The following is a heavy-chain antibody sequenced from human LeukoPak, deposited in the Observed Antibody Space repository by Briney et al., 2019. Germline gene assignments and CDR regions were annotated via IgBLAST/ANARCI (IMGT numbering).Heavy chain of an antibody. V-gene: IGHV3-30*18. J-gene: IGHJ6*02. Sequence: GGSLRLSCAAYGFTFSSYGMHWVRQAPGKGLEWVAAISYDGSNKNYADSVKDRFTISRDNSKNTLYLQMNSLRAEDTAVYYCAKDTSSGFWSGLAVWGQGTTVTVSS. CDR3: AKDTSSGFWSGLAV. CDR2: ISYDGSNK. D-gene: IGHD3-3*01. CDR1: GFTFSSYG.